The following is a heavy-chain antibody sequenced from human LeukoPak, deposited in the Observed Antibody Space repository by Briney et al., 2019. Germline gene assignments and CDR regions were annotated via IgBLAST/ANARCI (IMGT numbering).Heavy chain of an antibody. CDR2: ISSDGSNT. V-gene: IGHV3-74*01. Sequence: GGSLRLSCAASGFTFSSYSMNWVRQAPGKGLVWVSRISSDGSNTAYADTVKGRFTISRDNAKNTLYLQMNGLRAEDTAVYYCVIAAAGTKVDFHHWGQGTLVTVSS. D-gene: IGHD6-13*01. CDR1: GFTFSSYS. CDR3: VIAAAGTKVDFHH. J-gene: IGHJ1*01.